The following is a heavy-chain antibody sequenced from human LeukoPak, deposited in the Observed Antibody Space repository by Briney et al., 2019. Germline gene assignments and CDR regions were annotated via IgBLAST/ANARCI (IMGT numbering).Heavy chain of an antibody. CDR3: AREGRFGDLDY. J-gene: IGHJ4*02. CDR1: GGTFSSYA. D-gene: IGHD3-10*01. Sequence: SVTVSFKASGGTFSSYAISWVRQAPGQGLEWMGGIIPIFGTANYAQKFQGRVTITADESTSTAYMELSSLRSEDTAVYYCAREGRFGDLDYWGQGTLVTVSS. CDR2: IIPIFGTA. V-gene: IGHV1-69*13.